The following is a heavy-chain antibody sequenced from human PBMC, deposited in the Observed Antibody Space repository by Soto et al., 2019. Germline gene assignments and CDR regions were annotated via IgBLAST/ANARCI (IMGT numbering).Heavy chain of an antibody. J-gene: IGHJ6*03. V-gene: IGHV3-23*01. CDR1: GFTFGSYA. CDR2: IIGSGRTT. Sequence: EVQLLESGGGLVQPGGSLRLSCAASGFTFGSYAMNWLRQAPGGGLECVSCIIGSGRTTYYADSVKGRFTVSRDNSNNTLYLQMNSLRAEDTALYYCANFRGPSYSYYSMDVWGKGTKVTVSS. D-gene: IGHD3-16*01. CDR3: ANFRGPSYSYYSMDV.